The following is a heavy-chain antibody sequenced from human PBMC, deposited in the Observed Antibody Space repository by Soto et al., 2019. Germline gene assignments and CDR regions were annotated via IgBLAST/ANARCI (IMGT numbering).Heavy chain of an antibody. D-gene: IGHD2-8*01. CDR2: IYYSGST. CDR3: ARARCTNGVCWGMDV. CDR1: GGSVSSGSYY. J-gene: IGHJ6*02. Sequence: SETLSLTCTVSGGSVSSGSYYCSWIRQPPGKGLEWIGYIYYSGSTNYNPSLKSRVTISVDTSKNQFSLKLSSVTAADTAVYYCARARCTNGVCWGMDVWGQGTTVTVSS. V-gene: IGHV4-61*01.